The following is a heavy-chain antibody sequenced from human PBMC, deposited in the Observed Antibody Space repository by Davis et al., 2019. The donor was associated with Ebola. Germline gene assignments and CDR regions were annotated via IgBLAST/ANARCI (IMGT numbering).Heavy chain of an antibody. V-gene: IGHV4-39*07. Sequence: PSETLSLTCTVSGGSISSSSYYWGWIRQPPGKGLEWIGSINYSGSTYYNPSLKSRVTISLDTSKNQFSLKLRSVTAADTAVYYCVRFGYGAYWGQGTLVTVSS. D-gene: IGHD3-22*01. J-gene: IGHJ4*02. CDR2: INYSGST. CDR1: GGSISSSSYY. CDR3: VRFGYGAY.